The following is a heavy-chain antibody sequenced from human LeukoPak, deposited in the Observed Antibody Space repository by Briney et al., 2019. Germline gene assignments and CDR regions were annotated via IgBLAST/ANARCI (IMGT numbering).Heavy chain of an antibody. CDR2: IYYSGNT. Sequence: SETLSLTCTVSGGSISSSTYYWGWIRQPPGKGLEWIGYIYYSGNTNYNPSLKSRVTISLDTSKSQFSLKLTSVTAADTAVYYCARAPIPYDRSRTDYRFDPWGQGTLVTVAS. D-gene: IGHD3-16*01. CDR3: ARAPIPYDRSRTDYRFDP. V-gene: IGHV4-61*05. J-gene: IGHJ5*02. CDR1: GGSISSSTYY.